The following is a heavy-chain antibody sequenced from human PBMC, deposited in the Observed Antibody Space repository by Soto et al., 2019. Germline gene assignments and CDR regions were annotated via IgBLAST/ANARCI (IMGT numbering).Heavy chain of an antibody. Sequence: ASVTVSCKASGGTFSSYTSSWVRQAPEQGLEWMGRIIPILGIANYAQKFQGRVTITADKSTSTAYMELSSLRSEDTAVYYCARDYRVAARPMSEAYYGMDVWGQGTTVTVSS. CDR2: IIPILGIA. V-gene: IGHV1-69*04. CDR3: ARDYRVAARPMSEAYYGMDV. J-gene: IGHJ6*02. CDR1: GGTFSSYT. D-gene: IGHD6-6*01.